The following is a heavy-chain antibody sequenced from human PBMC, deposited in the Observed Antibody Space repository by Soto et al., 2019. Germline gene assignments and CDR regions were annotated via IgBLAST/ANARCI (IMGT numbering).Heavy chain of an antibody. CDR1: GFIFTNYA. V-gene: IGHV3-23*01. CDR2: ISGSAGNT. CDR3: EKEPGIYCFDY. Sequence: GGSLRLSCAASGFIFTNYAMSWVRQAPGKGLEWVSAISGSAGNTYYADSVKGRFTISRDNSRDTLYLQMNSLRAEDTAVYYCEKEPGIYCFDYWGQENLVTVSP. D-gene: IGHD1-26*01. J-gene: IGHJ4*02.